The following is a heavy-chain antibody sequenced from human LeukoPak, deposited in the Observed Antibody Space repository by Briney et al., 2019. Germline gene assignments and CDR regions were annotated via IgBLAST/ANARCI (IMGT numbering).Heavy chain of an antibody. J-gene: IGHJ3*02. CDR1: EFTFSSYA. V-gene: IGHV3-23*01. Sequence: GGSLRLSCAASEFTFSSYAMSWVRQAPGKGLEWVSAISGSGGSTYYADSVKGRFTISRDNSKNTLYLQMNSLRAEDTAVYYCAKDPPFSFGNPGAFDIWGQGTMVTVSS. CDR3: AKDPPFSFGNPGAFDI. D-gene: IGHD3-10*01. CDR2: ISGSGGST.